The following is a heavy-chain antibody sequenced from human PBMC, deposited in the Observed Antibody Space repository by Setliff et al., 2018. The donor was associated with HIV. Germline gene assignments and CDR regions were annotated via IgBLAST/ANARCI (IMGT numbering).Heavy chain of an antibody. Sequence: PGGSLRLSCAASGFTFSGSTMYWVRQASGKGLEWVGRIGSKANSYATVYAASVKGRFTISRDDSENTAYLQMNSLKTEDTAVYYCTSGVEKWLIRGYWGQGTLVTVSS. V-gene: IGHV3-73*01. CDR3: TSGVEKWLIRGY. J-gene: IGHJ4*02. CDR1: GFTFSGST. D-gene: IGHD6-19*01. CDR2: IGSKANSYAT.